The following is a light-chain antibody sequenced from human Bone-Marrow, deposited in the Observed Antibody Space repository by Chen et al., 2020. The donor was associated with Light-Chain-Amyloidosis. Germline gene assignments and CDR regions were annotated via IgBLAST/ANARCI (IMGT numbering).Light chain of an antibody. CDR1: DLPTKY. CDR3: QSADSSGSYEVI. CDR2: RDT. V-gene: IGLV3-25*03. J-gene: IGLJ2*01. Sequence: SYELTQPPSVSVSSGQPASITCSGADLPTKYAYWYQQKPGQAPVPVIHRDTERPSGISERFCGSSSGTTATLTISGVQAEDEADYNCQSADSSGSYEVIFGGGTKLTVL.